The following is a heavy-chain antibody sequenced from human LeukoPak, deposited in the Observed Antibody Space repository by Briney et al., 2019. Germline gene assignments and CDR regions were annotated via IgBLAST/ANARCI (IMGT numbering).Heavy chain of an antibody. J-gene: IGHJ4*02. CDR3: ASGSDSSGYYTVSFDY. D-gene: IGHD3-22*01. Sequence: GGSLRLSGAASGFTFRIYWMSGVRQAPGKGLDWVANIKEDGSEKSYVDSVKGRFTISKDKAKNSLYLEMNSLRAEDTAVYYCASGSDSSGYYTVSFDYWGQGNLVTVSS. V-gene: IGHV3-7*01. CDR2: IKEDGSEK. CDR1: GFTFRIYW.